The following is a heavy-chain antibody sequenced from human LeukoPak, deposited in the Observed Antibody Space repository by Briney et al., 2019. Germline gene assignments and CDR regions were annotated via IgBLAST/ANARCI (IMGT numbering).Heavy chain of an antibody. CDR2: INGDNGNT. CDR1: GYNFASYT. CDR3: ARSSSGTYHY. J-gene: IGHJ4*02. D-gene: IGHD3-10*01. Sequence: ASVKVSCKPSGYNFASYTMHWLRQVPGQSPEWMGSINGDNGNTKYSEKFQGRVTFTRDTSASSAYMELSRLRSEDTAVYYCARSSSGTYHYWGQGTLVTVSS. V-gene: IGHV1-3*01.